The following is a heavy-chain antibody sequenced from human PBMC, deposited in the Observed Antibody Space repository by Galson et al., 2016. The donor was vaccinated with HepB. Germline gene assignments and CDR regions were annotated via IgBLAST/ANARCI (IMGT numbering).Heavy chain of an antibody. J-gene: IGHJ5*02. D-gene: IGHD6-19*01. CDR1: GDSVSRKNTA. CDR2: TYYRSKWYN. CDR3: ARELGPYSSGWYWFDP. V-gene: IGHV6-1*01. Sequence: CAISGDSVSRKNTAWNWIRQSPSRGLEWLGRTYYRSKWYNDYGVSVRGRMTIQTDTSKNQFSLHLNSVTPEDTAIYYRARELGPYSSGWYWFDPWGQGTLVTVSS.